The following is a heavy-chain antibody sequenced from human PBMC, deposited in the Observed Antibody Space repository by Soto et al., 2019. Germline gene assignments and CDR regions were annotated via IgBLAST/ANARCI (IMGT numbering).Heavy chain of an antibody. CDR2: ISSSSNYI. CDR3: AKNRSDLWFGQSYFDQ. J-gene: IGHJ4*01. D-gene: IGHD3-10*01. CDR1: GFIFSSEW. V-gene: IGHV3-21*04. Sequence: GVSLRLSCAASGFIFSSEWMDWVRQAPGKGLEWVSSISSSSNYIYYADSVKGRFTVFRENAQNTLYLQMDSLRAEDTAVYYCAKNRSDLWFGQSYFDQWGHETQVTFSS.